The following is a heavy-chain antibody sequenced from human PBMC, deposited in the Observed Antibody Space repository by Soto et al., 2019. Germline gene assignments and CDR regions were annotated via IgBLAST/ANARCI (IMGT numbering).Heavy chain of an antibody. V-gene: IGHV1-69*06. CDR3: ASRHRGNDY. J-gene: IGHJ4*02. CDR2: IIPIFYTT. Sequence: QVLLVQSGAEVKKPGSSVKVSCKASGGTFSSYTINWVRQAPGQGLEWMGGIIPIFYTTNYAQKFQGRVTITADKSTSTAYMELSSLRSEDTAVYYCASRHRGNDYWGQGTLVTVSS. CDR1: GGTFSSYT. D-gene: IGHD3-10*01.